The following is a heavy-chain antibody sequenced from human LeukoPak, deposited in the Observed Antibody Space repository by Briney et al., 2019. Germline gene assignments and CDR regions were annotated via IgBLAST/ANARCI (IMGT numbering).Heavy chain of an antibody. J-gene: IGHJ4*02. V-gene: IGHV3-30*18. CDR1: GFTFSSYG. D-gene: IGHD3-9*01. Sequence: PGRSLRLSCAASGFTFSSYGMHWVRQAPGKGLEWVAVISYDGSNKYYADSVKGRFTISRDNSKNTLYLQMNSLRAEDTAVYYCAKDTRLGLRYFDWLFDYWGQGTLVTVSS. CDR3: AKDTRLGLRYFDWLFDY. CDR2: ISYDGSNK.